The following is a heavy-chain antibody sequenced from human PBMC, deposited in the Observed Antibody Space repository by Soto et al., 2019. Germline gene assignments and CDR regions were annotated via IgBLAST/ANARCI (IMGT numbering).Heavy chain of an antibody. V-gene: IGHV3-48*04. D-gene: IGHD4-17*01. Sequence: GGSLRLSCAASGLTFSSYAMTWVRQAPGKGLEWISYIHASSISNIYYADSVKGRFTISRDNAKNSLYLQMDSLRAEDTAVYYCARDGTTGTANYHYAMDVWGQGTTVTVSS. CDR2: IHASSISNI. CDR3: ARDGTTGTANYHYAMDV. CDR1: GLTFSSYA. J-gene: IGHJ6*02.